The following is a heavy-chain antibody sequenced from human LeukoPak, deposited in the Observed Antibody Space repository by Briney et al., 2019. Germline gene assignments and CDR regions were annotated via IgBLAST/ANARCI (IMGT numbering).Heavy chain of an antibody. D-gene: IGHD2-8*01. V-gene: IGHV4-30-4*08. Sequence: SQTLSLTCTVSGGSISSDNYYWSWIRQPAGKGLEWIGYIYYSGSTYYNPSLKSRVTISVDTSKNQFSLKLSSVTAADTAVYYCARVLMVYAIVNYWGQGTLVTVSS. CDR1: GGSISSDNYY. CDR3: ARVLMVYAIVNY. J-gene: IGHJ4*02. CDR2: IYYSGST.